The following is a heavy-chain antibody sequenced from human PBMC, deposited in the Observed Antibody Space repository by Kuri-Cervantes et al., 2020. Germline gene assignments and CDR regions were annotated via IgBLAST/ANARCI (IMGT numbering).Heavy chain of an antibody. CDR1: GFTFSSYD. D-gene: IGHD1-26*01. V-gene: IGHV3-13*01. Sequence: GGSLRLSCAASGFTFSSYDMHWVRQATGKGLEWVSAIGTAGDTYYPGSVKGRFTISRDNSKNTLYLQMNSLRAEDTAVYYCAKDLSVGAHLGKWDGAPNWGQGTLVTVSS. CDR3: AKDLSVGAHLGKWDGAPN. J-gene: IGHJ4*02. CDR2: IGTAGDT.